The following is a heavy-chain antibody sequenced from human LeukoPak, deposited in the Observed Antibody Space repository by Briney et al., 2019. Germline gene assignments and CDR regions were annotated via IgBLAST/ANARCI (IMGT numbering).Heavy chain of an antibody. CDR2: ISSSSSYI. D-gene: IGHD2-2*01. V-gene: IGHV3-21*01. Sequence: GGSLRLSCAASGFTFSSYSMNWVRQAPGKGLEWVSSISSSSSYIYYADSVKGRFTASRDNAKNSLYLQMNSLRAEDTAVYYCAKGRLGYCSSTSCPDYYYYMDVWGKGTTVTVSS. CDR3: AKGRLGYCSSTSCPDYYYYMDV. J-gene: IGHJ6*03. CDR1: GFTFSSYS.